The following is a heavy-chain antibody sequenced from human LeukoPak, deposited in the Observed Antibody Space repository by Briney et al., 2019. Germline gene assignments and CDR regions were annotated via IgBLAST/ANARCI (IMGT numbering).Heavy chain of an antibody. CDR2: ISAYNGNT. CDR3: ARDRVVGATKPSSFDY. J-gene: IGHJ4*02. D-gene: IGHD1-26*01. CDR1: GYTFTSYG. V-gene: IGHV1-18*01. Sequence: GASVKVSCKPSGYTFTSYGISWVRQAPGQGLEWMGWISAYNGNTNYAQKLQGRVTMTTDTSTSTAYMELRSLRSDDTAVYYCARDRVVGATKPSSFDYWGQGTLVTVSS.